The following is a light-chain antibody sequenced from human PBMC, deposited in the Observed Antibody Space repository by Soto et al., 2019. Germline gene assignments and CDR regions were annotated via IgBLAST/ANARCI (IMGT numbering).Light chain of an antibody. J-gene: IGKJ1*01. CDR1: QIVSSSF. Sequence: EIVLTQSPGTLSLSPGERATLSSRASQIVSSSFLSWYQLKPGQAPRLLIYGASSRATGIPDRFSGSGSGTDFTLTISRLEPEDFAVYYCQQYDSSPWTFGQGTKVEIK. CDR2: GAS. V-gene: IGKV3-20*01. CDR3: QQYDSSPWT.